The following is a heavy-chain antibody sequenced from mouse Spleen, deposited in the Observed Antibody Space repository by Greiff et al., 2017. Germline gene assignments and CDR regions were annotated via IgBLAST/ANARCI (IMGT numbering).Heavy chain of an antibody. J-gene: IGHJ4*01. V-gene: IGHV1-18*01. D-gene: IGHD1-1*01. CDR3: AALNYYGSSPYAMGY. CDR2: INPNNGGT. Sequence: VQLKQSGPELVKPGASVKIPCKASGYTFTDYNMDWVKQSHGKSLEWIGDINPNNGGTIYNQKFKGKATLTVDKSSSTAYMELRSLTSEDTAVYYCAALNYYGSSPYAMGYWGQGTSVTVSS. CDR1: GYTFTDYN.